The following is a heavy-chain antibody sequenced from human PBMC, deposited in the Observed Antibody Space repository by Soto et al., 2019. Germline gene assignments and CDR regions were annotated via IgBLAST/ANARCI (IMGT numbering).Heavy chain of an antibody. CDR1: GFTVSTNY. V-gene: IGHV3-15*01. CDR3: TTRWTYGMDV. J-gene: IGHJ6*02. CDR2: IKSKTDGGTT. Sequence: GGSLRLSCAASGFTVSTNYMTWVRQAPGKGLEWVGRIKSKTDGGTTDYAAPVKGRFTISRDDSKTTLYLQMNSLKTEDTAVYYCTTRWTYGMDVWGQGTTVTVSS.